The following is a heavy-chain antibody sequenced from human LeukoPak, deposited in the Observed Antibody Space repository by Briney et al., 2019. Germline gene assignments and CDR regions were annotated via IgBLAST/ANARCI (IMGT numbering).Heavy chain of an antibody. D-gene: IGHD6-19*01. Sequence: SQTLSLTCAISGDSVSSINGAWNWIRQSPSRGLEWLGRTYYRSKWYDEYAVCMRGRITINPDTSMNQFSLHLLSVTPEDTAVYYCARDPGNTGWYTFDYWGQGTLVTVSS. V-gene: IGHV6-1*01. J-gene: IGHJ4*02. CDR1: GDSVSSINGA. CDR2: TYYRSKWYD. CDR3: ARDPGNTGWYTFDY.